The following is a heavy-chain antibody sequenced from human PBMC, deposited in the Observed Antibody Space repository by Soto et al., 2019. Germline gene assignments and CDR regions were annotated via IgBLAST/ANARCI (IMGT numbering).Heavy chain of an antibody. CDR2: ISYDGSNK. CDR3: AKVGYGGEGAVYWYFDL. V-gene: IGHV3-30*18. CDR1: GFTFSSYG. D-gene: IGHD4-17*01. Sequence: QVQLVESGGGVVQPGRSLRLSCAASGFTFSSYGMHWVRQAPGKGLEWVAVISYDGSNKYYADSVKGRFTISRDNSKNTLYLQMNRLTAEDTAVYYCAKVGYGGEGAVYWYFDLWGRGTLVTVSS. J-gene: IGHJ2*01.